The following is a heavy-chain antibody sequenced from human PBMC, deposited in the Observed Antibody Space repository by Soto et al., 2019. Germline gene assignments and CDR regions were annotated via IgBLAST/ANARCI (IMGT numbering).Heavy chain of an antibody. D-gene: IGHD1-1*01. V-gene: IGHV1-2*02. CDR1: GYTFNSYY. Sequence: QVQLVQSGAEVKKPGASVKVSCKASGYTFNSYYIHWVRQAPGQGLEWMGWINPNSDVTGYPQSFQDGVPRPGTMPTTKVNLELPRLNPAATAVFYGGRVELTIISAFASWGQG. J-gene: IGHJ4*02. CDR3: GRVELTIISAFAS. CDR2: INPNSDVT.